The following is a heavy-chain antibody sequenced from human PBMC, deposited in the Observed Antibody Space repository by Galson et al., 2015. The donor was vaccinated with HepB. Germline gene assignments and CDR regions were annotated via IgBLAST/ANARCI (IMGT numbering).Heavy chain of an antibody. V-gene: IGHV4-59*01. CDR1: GASISPYY. D-gene: IGHD3-10*01. Sequence: AILSLTYTSSGASISPYYSSLLRPPPQKLLWWRGYISYSGNTNYTHTLKSRVTISVDTSKSQFSLKLTSMTAADTAVYYCARVNNYGSGSPFDYWGQGTLVTVSS. CDR2: ISYSGNT. J-gene: IGHJ4*02. CDR3: ARVNNYGSGSPFDY.